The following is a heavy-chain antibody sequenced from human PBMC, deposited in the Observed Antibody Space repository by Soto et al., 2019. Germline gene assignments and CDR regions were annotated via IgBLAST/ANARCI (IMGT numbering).Heavy chain of an antibody. CDR3: AEDPIETYYYDSSGYY. D-gene: IGHD3-22*01. CDR1: GFTFSSYA. V-gene: IGHV3-23*01. CDR2: ISGSGGST. J-gene: IGHJ4*02. Sequence: PGGSLRLSCAASGFTFSSYAMSWVRQAPGKGLEWVSAISGSGGSTYYADSVKGRFTISRDNSKNTLYLQMNSLRAEDTAVYYCAEDPIETYYYDSSGYYWGQGTLVTVSS.